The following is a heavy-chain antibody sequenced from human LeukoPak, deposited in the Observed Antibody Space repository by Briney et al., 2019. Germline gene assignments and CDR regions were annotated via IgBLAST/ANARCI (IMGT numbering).Heavy chain of an antibody. D-gene: IGHD4-17*01. CDR1: GFTFSSYD. V-gene: IGHV3-13*01. CDR3: ARGIGSFGLRGDAFDI. J-gene: IGHJ3*02. Sequence: GGSLRLSCAASGFTFSSYDMHWVRQATGKGLEWVSAIGTAGDTYYPGSVKGRFTISRENAKNSLYLQMNSRRAGDTAVYYCARGIGSFGLRGDAFDIWGQGTMVTVSS. CDR2: IGTAGDT.